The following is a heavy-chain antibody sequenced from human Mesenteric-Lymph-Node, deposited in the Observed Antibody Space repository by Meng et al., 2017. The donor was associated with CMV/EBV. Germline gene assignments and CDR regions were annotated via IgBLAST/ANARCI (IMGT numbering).Heavy chain of an antibody. V-gene: IGHV3-9*01. J-gene: IGHJ4*02. CDR2: ISWNSGSI. Sequence: GGSLRLSCAASGFTFDDYAMHWVRQAPGKGLEWVSGISWNSGSIGYADSVKGRFTISRDNAKNSLFLQMNSLRPEDTALYYCAKDLRGSSAWYFDYWGQGTLVTVSS. CDR1: GFTFDDYA. D-gene: IGHD6-19*01. CDR3: AKDLRGSSAWYFDY.